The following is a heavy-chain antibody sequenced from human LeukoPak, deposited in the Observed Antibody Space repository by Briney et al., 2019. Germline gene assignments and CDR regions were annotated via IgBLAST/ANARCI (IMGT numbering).Heavy chain of an antibody. CDR1: GYTFTSYA. J-gene: IGHJ5*02. Sequence: ASVKVSCKASGYTFTSYAMHWVRLAPGQRLEWMGWINAGNGNTKYSQKFQGRVTITRDTSASTAYMELSSLRSEDTAVYYCARVDQDIVVGPAFDPWGQGTLVTVSS. CDR2: INAGNGNT. CDR3: ARVDQDIVVGPAFDP. V-gene: IGHV1-3*01. D-gene: IGHD2-2*01.